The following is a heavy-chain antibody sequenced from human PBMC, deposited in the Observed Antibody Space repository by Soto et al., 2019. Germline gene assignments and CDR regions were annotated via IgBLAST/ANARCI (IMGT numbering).Heavy chain of an antibody. CDR3: ARDLGYYDSSGYFDY. Sequence: GVLRLSCSASGFTFSDYYMSWIRQAPGKGLEWISYIDSSGSIIYYADSVKGRFTISRDNAKNSLYLQMNSLRAEDTAVYYCARDLGYYDSSGYFDYWGQGTLVTVSS. CDR2: IDSSGSII. V-gene: IGHV3-11*01. D-gene: IGHD3-22*01. J-gene: IGHJ4*02. CDR1: GFTFSDYY.